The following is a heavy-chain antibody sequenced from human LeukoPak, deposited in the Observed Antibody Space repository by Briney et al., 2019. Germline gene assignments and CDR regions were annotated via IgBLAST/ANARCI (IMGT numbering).Heavy chain of an antibody. J-gene: IGHJ4*02. Sequence: GGSLRLSCEASGFTFIDHYMDWVRQAPGKGLEWVGRTTNKANSYTTEYAASVKGRFTISRDDSKNSLYLQMNSLKTEDTAVYYCARDHYGVQYYYWGQGTLVTVSS. V-gene: IGHV3-72*01. CDR2: TTNKANSYTT. CDR3: ARDHYGVQYYY. D-gene: IGHD4-17*01. CDR1: GFTFIDHY.